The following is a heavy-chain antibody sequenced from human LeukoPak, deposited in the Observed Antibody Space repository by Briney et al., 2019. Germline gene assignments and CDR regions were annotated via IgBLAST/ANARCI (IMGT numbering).Heavy chain of an antibody. CDR1: GYSFTGYY. V-gene: IGHV1-2*02. J-gene: IGHJ5*02. D-gene: IGHD3-22*01. CDR2: INPNSGVT. CDR3: ARGDYYGSSGYLDSRNNYFDP. Sequence: ASVKVSCKASGYSFTGYYIHWVRQAPGLGLEWMGWINPNSGVTKYAQKFQGRVTMTRDVFRSTAYMQLGGLRSDDAAVYYCARGDYYGSSGYLDSRNNYFDPWGQGTLVTVSS.